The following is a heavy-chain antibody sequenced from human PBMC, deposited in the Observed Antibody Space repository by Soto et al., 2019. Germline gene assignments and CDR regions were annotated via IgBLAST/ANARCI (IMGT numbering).Heavy chain of an antibody. CDR1: GESFTSYW. D-gene: IGHD1-7*01. J-gene: IGHJ4*02. Sequence: GGPLKISCKVSGESFTSYWIRWGRQMPGKGLEWMGRIDPSDSYTNYSPSFQGHVTISADKSISTAYLQWSSLKASDTAMYYCARRCITGTKCGFDYWGQGTLVTVPS. CDR2: IDPSDSYT. CDR3: ARRCITGTKCGFDY. V-gene: IGHV5-10-1*01.